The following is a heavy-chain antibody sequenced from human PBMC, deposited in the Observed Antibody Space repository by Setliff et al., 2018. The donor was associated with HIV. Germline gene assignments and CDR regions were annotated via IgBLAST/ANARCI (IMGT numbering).Heavy chain of an antibody. Sequence: ASETLSLTCAVYGGSFSGYYWSWIRQPPGKGLEWIGSIAYTGSGYYNSSLKSRVTISVDTSRNECSLKLTSVTAADTAVYYCAREVRWELPQGFDHWGQGSQVTVSS. CDR3: AREVRWELPQGFDH. CDR2: IAYTGSG. D-gene: IGHD1-26*01. CDR1: GGSFSGYY. J-gene: IGHJ4*02. V-gene: IGHV4-34*01.